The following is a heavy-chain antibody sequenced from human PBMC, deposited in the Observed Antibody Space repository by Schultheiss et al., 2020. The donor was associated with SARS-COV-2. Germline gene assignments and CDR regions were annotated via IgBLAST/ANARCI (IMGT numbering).Heavy chain of an antibody. V-gene: IGHV3-11*01. CDR2: VDSSGNTK. D-gene: IGHD2-2*01. CDR3: ARDPSTYCSSTSCYSPSDY. Sequence: GASLKISCAASGFTVSSNYMSWVRQAPGKGLEWVSYVDSSGNTKYYADSLQGRFTISRDNAKNSVFLQMNSLRAEDTAVYYCARDPSTYCSSTSCYSPSDYWGQGTLVTVSS. J-gene: IGHJ4*02. CDR1: GFTVSSNY.